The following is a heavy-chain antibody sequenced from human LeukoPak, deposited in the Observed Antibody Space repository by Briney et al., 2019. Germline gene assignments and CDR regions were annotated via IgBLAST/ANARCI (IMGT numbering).Heavy chain of an antibody. V-gene: IGHV3-33*06. Sequence: PGGSLRLSCAASGFTFSSYGMHWVRQAPGKGLEWVAVIWYDGSNKYYADSVKGRFTISRDNSKNILYLQVNSLRAGDTAVYYCAKDYYYDSSGYYYGDAFDIWGQGTMVTVSS. J-gene: IGHJ3*02. CDR2: IWYDGSNK. D-gene: IGHD3-22*01. CDR3: AKDYYYDSSGYYYGDAFDI. CDR1: GFTFSSYG.